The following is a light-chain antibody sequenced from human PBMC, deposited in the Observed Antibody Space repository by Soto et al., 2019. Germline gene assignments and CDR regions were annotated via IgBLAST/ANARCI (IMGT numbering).Light chain of an antibody. CDR1: QSVSSY. CDR3: QQRSNRPPST. CDR2: DAS. V-gene: IGKV3-11*01. Sequence: EIVLIQSPATLSLSPGERATLSCRASQSVSSYLAWYQQKPGQAPRLLIYDASNRATGIPARFSGSGSWTDFTPTISSLEHEDSAVYYWQQRSNRPPSTFGEGTKLEIK. J-gene: IGKJ2*01.